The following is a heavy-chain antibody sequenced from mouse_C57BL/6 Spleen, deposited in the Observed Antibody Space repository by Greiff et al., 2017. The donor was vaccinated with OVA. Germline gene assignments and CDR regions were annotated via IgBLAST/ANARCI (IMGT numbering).Heavy chain of an antibody. Sequence: EVQGVESGGGLVQPKGSLKLSCAASGFTFNTYAMHWVRQAPGKGLEWVARIRSKSSNYATYYADSVKDRFTISRDDSQSMLYLQMNNLKTEDTAMYYCVRAYYYGSSWYFDVWGTGTTVTVSS. V-gene: IGHV10-3*01. CDR1: GFTFNTYA. J-gene: IGHJ1*03. CDR3: VRAYYYGSSWYFDV. CDR2: IRSKSSNYAT. D-gene: IGHD1-1*01.